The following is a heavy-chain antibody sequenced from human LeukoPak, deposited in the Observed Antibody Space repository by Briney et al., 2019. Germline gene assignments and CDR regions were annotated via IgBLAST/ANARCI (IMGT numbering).Heavy chain of an antibody. Sequence: GGSLRLSCTASGFTFGDYAMSWVRQAPGKGLEWVGFIRSKAYGGTTEYAASVKGRFTISRDDSKSIDYLQMNSLKTEDTAVYYCTRDHYDYVWGSYRYRYYFDYWGQGTLVTISS. CDR3: TRDHYDYVWGSYRYRYYFDY. D-gene: IGHD3-16*02. V-gene: IGHV3-49*04. CDR1: GFTFGDYA. J-gene: IGHJ4*02. CDR2: IRSKAYGGTT.